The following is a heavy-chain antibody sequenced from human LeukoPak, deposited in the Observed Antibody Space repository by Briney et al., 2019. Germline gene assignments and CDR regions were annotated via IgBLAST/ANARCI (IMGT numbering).Heavy chain of an antibody. V-gene: IGHV4-38-2*01. CDR3: ARLAWKIVCSSTSCYQGGFDP. CDR1: GYSISSGYY. J-gene: IGHJ5*02. D-gene: IGHD2-2*01. CDR2: IYHSGST. Sequence: SETLSPTCAVYGYSISSGYYWGWIRQPPGKGLEWIGSIYHSGSTYYNPFLKSRVTISVDPSKNQFSLKLSSVTAADTAVYYCARLAWKIVCSSTSCYQGGFDPWGQGTLVTVS.